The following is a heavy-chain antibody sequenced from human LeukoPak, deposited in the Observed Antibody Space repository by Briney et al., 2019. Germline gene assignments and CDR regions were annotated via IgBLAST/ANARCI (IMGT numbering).Heavy chain of an antibody. D-gene: IGHD3-3*01. J-gene: IGHJ4*02. CDR2: ISWDGGST. Sequence: PGGSLRLSCAASGFTFDDYAMHWVRQAPGKSLEWVSLISWDGGSTYYADSVKGRFTISRDNSKNSLYLQMNSLRAEDTALYYCAKDKSRDDFWSGYYPYWGQGTLVTVSS. V-gene: IGHV3-43D*03. CDR3: AKDKSRDDFWSGYYPY. CDR1: GFTFDDYA.